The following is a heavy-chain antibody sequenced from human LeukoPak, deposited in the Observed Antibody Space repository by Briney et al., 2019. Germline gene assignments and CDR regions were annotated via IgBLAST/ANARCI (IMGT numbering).Heavy chain of an antibody. CDR2: IYYSGST. CDR3: ASVHEEPAAMGGLLDY. Sequence: SETLSLTCTVSGGSISNYYWSWIRQPPEKGLEWIGYIYYSGSTYYSPSLKSRVTISIDTSKNQFSLKLSSVTAADTAVYYCASVHEEPAAMGGLLDYWGQGTLVTVSS. D-gene: IGHD2-2*01. CDR1: GGSISNYY. V-gene: IGHV4-59*01. J-gene: IGHJ4*02.